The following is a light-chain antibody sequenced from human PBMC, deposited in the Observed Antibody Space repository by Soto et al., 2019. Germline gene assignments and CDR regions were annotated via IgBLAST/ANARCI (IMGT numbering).Light chain of an antibody. J-gene: IGKJ2*01. CDR3: HQYNHWHPYT. Sequence: EIVMTQSPATLSVSPGESATLSCRASQSVNSSLAWYQQKPGQAPRLLIYGASTRATGIPARFSGSGSGTEFTLTISSLQSEDFAVYYCHQYNHWHPYTFGQGTKLEIK. CDR1: QSVNSS. V-gene: IGKV3-15*01. CDR2: GAS.